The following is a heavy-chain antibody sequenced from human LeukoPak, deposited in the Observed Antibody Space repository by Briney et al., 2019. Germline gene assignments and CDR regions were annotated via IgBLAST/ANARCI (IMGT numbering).Heavy chain of an antibody. CDR2: INSDSGGT. CDR3: ARGRVHSWSDAFDI. J-gene: IGHJ3*02. D-gene: IGHD1-1*01. V-gene: IGHV1-2*02. Sequence: ASVKVSCKASGYTFTGHYMHWVRQAPGQGLEWMGWINSDSGGTKHAQKFQGSVIMTRVTSISTAYMELSRLRSDDTAVYYCARGRVHSWSDAFDIWGQGTTVTAS. CDR1: GYTFTGHY.